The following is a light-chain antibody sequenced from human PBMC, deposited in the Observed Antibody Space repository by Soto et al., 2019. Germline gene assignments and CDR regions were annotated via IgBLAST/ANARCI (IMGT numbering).Light chain of an antibody. V-gene: IGLV4-60*02. CDR3: ETWDSNNWV. J-gene: IGLJ3*02. CDR2: LEGSGSY. Sequence: QTVVTQSSSASASLGSSVKLTCTLSSGHSSYIIAWHQQQPGKAPRYLMKLEGSGSYNKGSGVPDRFSGSSSGADRYLTISNLQFEDEADYYCETWDSNNWVFGGRTKLTVL. CDR1: SGHSSYI.